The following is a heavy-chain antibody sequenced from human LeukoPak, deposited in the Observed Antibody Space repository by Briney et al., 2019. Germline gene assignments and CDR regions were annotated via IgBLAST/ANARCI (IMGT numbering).Heavy chain of an antibody. CDR2: ISGSGGST. J-gene: IGHJ4*02. D-gene: IGHD2-8*02. Sequence: GGSLRLSCAASGFTFSSYAMSWVRQAPGKGLEWVSAISGSGGSTYYADSVKGRFTISRDNSKSTLYLQMNSLRAEDTAVYYCAKDVLGISFSFDYWGQGTLVTVSS. CDR3: AKDVLGISFSFDY. CDR1: GFTFSSYA. V-gene: IGHV3-23*01.